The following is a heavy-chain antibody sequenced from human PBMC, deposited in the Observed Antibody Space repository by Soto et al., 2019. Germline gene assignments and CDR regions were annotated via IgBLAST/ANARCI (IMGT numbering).Heavy chain of an antibody. Sequence: SETLSLTCTVSGGSISSGDYYWSWIRQPPGKGLEWIGYIYYSGSTYYNPSLKSRVTISVDTSKNQFSLKLSSVTAADTAVYYCARDATRYTFGGVIVIPPEHISYGMDVWGQGTTVTVSS. CDR2: IYYSGST. V-gene: IGHV4-30-4*01. J-gene: IGHJ6*02. CDR1: GGSISSGDYY. D-gene: IGHD3-16*02. CDR3: ARDATRYTFGGVIVIPPEHISYGMDV.